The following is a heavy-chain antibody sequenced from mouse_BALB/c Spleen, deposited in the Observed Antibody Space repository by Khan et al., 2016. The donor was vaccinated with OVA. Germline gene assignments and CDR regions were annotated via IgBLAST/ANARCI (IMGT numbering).Heavy chain of an antibody. CDR2: INPSTGYT. V-gene: IGHV1-4*01. CDR3: ARRGLYCIFAY. D-gene: IGHD1-3*01. CDR1: GYTFTSYW. J-gene: IGHJ3*01. Sequence: QVQLQQSGAELARPGASVKMSCKASGYTFTSYWMHWVKQRPGQGLEWIGYINPSTGYTEYNQKFRDKATLTIDKSSSTAYMQLSRLTSEDSAVNYCARRGLYCIFAYWGQGTLVTVSA.